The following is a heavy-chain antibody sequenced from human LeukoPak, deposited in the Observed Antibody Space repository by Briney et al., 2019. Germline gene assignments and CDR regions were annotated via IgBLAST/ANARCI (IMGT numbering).Heavy chain of an antibody. CDR1: GYSISSGYY. Sequence: SETLSLTCAVSGYSISSGYYWGWIRQPPGKGLEWIGSVYHSGSTYYNPSLKSRVTISVDTSKNQFSLKLSSVTAADTAVYYCARVLSSYYYYYMDVWGKGTTVTVSS. D-gene: IGHD6-19*01. CDR2: VYHSGST. V-gene: IGHV4-38-2*01. CDR3: ARVLSSYYYYYMDV. J-gene: IGHJ6*03.